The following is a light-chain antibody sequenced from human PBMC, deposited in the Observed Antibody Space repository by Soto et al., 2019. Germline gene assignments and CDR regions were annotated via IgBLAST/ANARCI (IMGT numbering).Light chain of an antibody. Sequence: DIPMTQSPSSLSASVGDTVTITCRASQSITNYLTWFQQKPGKAPSLLIFAADNLQDGVPSRFSGSGSGRDFSLTISSLQPEEFATYYCQQSYDMPWTFGQGTKVEIK. CDR2: AAD. V-gene: IGKV1-39*01. CDR1: QSITNY. J-gene: IGKJ1*01. CDR3: QQSYDMPWT.